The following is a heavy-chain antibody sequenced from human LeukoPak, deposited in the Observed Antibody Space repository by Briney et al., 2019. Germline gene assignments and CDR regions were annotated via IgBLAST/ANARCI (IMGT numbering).Heavy chain of an antibody. CDR1: GGSMSSSDYY. CDR2: IYYSGST. V-gene: IGHV4-39*01. CDR3: ARQVGYTSSSRWFDP. Sequence: SETLSLTCTVSGGSMSSSDYYWGWIRQPPGKGLEWIGSIYYSGSTYYNPSLKSRVTISVDTSKNQFSLKLRSVTAADTAVYYCARQVGYTSSSRWFDPWGQGTLVTVSS. D-gene: IGHD6-6*01. J-gene: IGHJ5*02.